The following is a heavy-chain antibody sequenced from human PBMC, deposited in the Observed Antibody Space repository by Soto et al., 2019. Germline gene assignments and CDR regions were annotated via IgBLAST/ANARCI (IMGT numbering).Heavy chain of an antibody. J-gene: IGHJ6*02. Sequence: GGSLRLSCAASGFTVSSYGMHWVRQAPGKGLEWVAVIWYDGSNKYYADSVKGRFTISRDNSKNMLYLQMNSLRAEDTAVYYCARVMGSSHHRPDYYYYYGMDVWGQGTTVTVSS. CDR3: ARVMGSSHHRPDYYYYYGMDV. D-gene: IGHD6-6*01. V-gene: IGHV3-33*01. CDR1: GFTVSSYG. CDR2: IWYDGSNK.